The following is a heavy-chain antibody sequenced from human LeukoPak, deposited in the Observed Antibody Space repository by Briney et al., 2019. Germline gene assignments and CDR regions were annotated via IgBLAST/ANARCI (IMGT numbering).Heavy chain of an antibody. Sequence: SETLSLTCTVSGGSISSYYWSWIRQPPGKGLEWIGSIYHSGSTYYNPSLKSRVTISVDTSKNQFSLKLSSVTAADTAVYYCARVRADTGYSSGWYYFDYWGQGTLVTVSS. D-gene: IGHD6-19*01. J-gene: IGHJ4*02. CDR3: ARVRADTGYSSGWYYFDY. CDR2: IYHSGST. V-gene: IGHV4-38-2*02. CDR1: GGSISSYY.